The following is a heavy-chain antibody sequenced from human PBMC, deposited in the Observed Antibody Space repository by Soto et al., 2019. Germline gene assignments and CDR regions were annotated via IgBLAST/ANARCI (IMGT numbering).Heavy chain of an antibody. J-gene: IGHJ6*02. V-gene: IGHV3-48*03. CDR1: GFTFSSFE. D-gene: IGHD1-1*01. CDR3: ARVSRIPVQGMDV. CDR2: ISSGGGTI. Sequence: RLSCAASGFTFSSFEMNWVRQAPGKGLEWVSYISSGGGTIYYADSVKGRFTISKDNAKNSLYLQMNSLRAEDTGVYYCARVSRIPVQGMDVWGQGTTVTVSS.